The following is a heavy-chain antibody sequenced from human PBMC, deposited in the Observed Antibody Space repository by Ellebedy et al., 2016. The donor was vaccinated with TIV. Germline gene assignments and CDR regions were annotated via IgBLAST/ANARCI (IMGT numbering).Heavy chain of an antibody. Sequence: GGSLRLXCAASGFLFNQYGMHWVRQAPGKGLEWVAVIANDGRNKYYGDSVKGRFTISRDNSKNTLHLQMNSLRAEDTAVYYCAKIRAQWEPLDYWGQGTLVTVSS. V-gene: IGHV3-30*18. CDR2: IANDGRNK. CDR1: GFLFNQYG. J-gene: IGHJ4*02. D-gene: IGHD1-26*01. CDR3: AKIRAQWEPLDY.